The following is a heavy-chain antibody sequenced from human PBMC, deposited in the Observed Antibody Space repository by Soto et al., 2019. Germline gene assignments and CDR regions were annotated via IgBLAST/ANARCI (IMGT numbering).Heavy chain of an antibody. CDR2: IIPILGIA. D-gene: IGHD3-16*02. CDR1: GGTFGSYT. Sequence: SVKVSCKASGGTFGSYTISWVRQAPGQGLEWMGRIIPILGIANYAQKFQGRVTITADKSTSTAYMELSSLRSEDTAVYYCARGRPFGGVIVRNYYFDYWGQGTLVTVSS. J-gene: IGHJ4*02. CDR3: ARGRPFGGVIVRNYYFDY. V-gene: IGHV1-69*02.